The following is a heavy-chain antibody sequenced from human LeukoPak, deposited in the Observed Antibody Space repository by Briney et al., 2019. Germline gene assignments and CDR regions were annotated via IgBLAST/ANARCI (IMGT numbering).Heavy chain of an antibody. CDR3: ARDGGVDGYNSYFDS. D-gene: IGHD5-24*01. J-gene: IGHJ4*02. CDR2: IRRRSSNL. Sequence: KPGGSQSLSCAVSGLTFSSYSMSWVRQAPGGGLEWVLSIRRRSSNLYYADSVKCRFTISRDNAKNALYLKMNNLRAEDTALYYCARDGGVDGYNSYFDSWGPGALVTVSS. CDR1: GLTFSSYS. V-gene: IGHV3-21*01.